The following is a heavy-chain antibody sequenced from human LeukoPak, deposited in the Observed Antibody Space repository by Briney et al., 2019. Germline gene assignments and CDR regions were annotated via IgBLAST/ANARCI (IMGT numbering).Heavy chain of an antibody. CDR3: AKGRSDSSDWEPEFDY. J-gene: IGHJ4*02. V-gene: IGHV3-30*18. D-gene: IGHD6-19*01. Sequence: QPGGSLRLSCAASGFTFSSYGMHWVRQAPGKGLEWVAVISYDGSNKYYADSVKGRFTISRDNSKNTMYLQMNSLRAEDTAVYYCAKGRSDSSDWEPEFDYWGQGTLVTVSS. CDR1: GFTFSSYG. CDR2: ISYDGSNK.